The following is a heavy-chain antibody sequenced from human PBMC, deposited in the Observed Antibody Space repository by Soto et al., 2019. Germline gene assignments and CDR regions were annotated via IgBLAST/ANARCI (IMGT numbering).Heavy chain of an antibody. CDR3: ASPPIAATHVHYFDY. J-gene: IGHJ4*02. Sequence: ASVKVSCKASGGTFSSYAISWVRQAPGQGLEWMGGIIPIFGTANYAQKFQGRVTITADESTSTAYMELSSLRSEDTAVYYCASPPIAATHVHYFDYWGQGTLVTVSS. CDR1: GGTFSSYA. D-gene: IGHD2-15*01. V-gene: IGHV1-69*13. CDR2: IIPIFGTA.